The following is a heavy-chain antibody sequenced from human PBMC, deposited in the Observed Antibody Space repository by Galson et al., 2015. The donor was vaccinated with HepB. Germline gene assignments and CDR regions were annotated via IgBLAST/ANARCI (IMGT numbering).Heavy chain of an antibody. CDR3: ARSNSRGRDYYGMDV. CDR1: GFAFSTYW. J-gene: IGHJ6*02. CDR2: ISGDESST. V-gene: IGHV3-74*01. D-gene: IGHD1-1*01. Sequence: SLRLSCAASGFAFSTYWMHWVRQAPGKGLVWVSRISGDESSTSYADSVKGRFTISRDNAKNTLYLQMNSLRPEDAAVYYCARSNSRGRDYYGMDVWGQGTTVIVFS.